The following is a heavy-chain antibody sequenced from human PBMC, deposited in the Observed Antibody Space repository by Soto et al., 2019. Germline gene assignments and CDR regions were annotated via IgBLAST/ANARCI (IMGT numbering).Heavy chain of an antibody. J-gene: IGHJ4*02. CDR3: ARGTTVTTAFDY. D-gene: IGHD4-4*01. Sequence: GGSLRLSCAASGFTFSSYAMHWVRQAPGKGLEYVSAISSNGGSTYYANSVKGRFTISRDNSKNTLYLQMGSLRAEDMAVYYCARGTTVTTAFDYWGQGTXVTVSS. CDR1: GFTFSSYA. V-gene: IGHV3-64*01. CDR2: ISSNGGST.